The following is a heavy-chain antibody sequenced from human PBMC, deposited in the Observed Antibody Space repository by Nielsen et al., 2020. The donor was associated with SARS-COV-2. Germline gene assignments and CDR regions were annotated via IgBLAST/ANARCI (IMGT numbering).Heavy chain of an antibody. J-gene: IGHJ4*02. CDR2: INHSGDT. Sequence: ETLSLTCAVSGGSFTAYYWSWIRQPPGKGLEWIGEINHSGDTNNNPSLRSRVTVSRDTSKNKFPLKLSSVTAADTAVYYCAGGFYDSRGYNLVYWGQGTLVTVSS. CDR3: AGGFYDSRGYNLVY. CDR1: GGSFTAYY. V-gene: IGHV4-34*01. D-gene: IGHD3-22*01.